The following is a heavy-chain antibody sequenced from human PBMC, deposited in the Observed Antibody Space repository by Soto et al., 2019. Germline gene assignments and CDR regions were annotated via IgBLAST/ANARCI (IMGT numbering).Heavy chain of an antibody. J-gene: IGHJ4*02. Sequence: QGQLVQSGVEVKKPGASVKVSCKASGYTFTDYGISWVRQAPGQGLEWMGWISAYNGNTNYAQNLQDRVTMTTDTSTSTAYMELRSLRSDDTALYYCGRDRSTQDYWGQGTLIAVSS. V-gene: IGHV1-18*01. CDR2: ISAYNGNT. CDR1: GYTFTDYG. CDR3: GRDRSTQDY. D-gene: IGHD1-1*01.